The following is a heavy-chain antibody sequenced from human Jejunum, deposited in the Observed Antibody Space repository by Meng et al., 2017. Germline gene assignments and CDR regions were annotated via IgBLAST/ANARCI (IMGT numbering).Heavy chain of an antibody. CDR2: TYYTGST. CDR3: VRDAATGNWFDP. Sequence: SDILSSTCTVPGGPISGYYWSWIRQLPGKGLEWIGYTYYTGSTTYNPSLKSRVTISVDTSNNQFSLRLTSVTAADTAVYYFVRDAATGNWFDPWGQGTLVTVSS. J-gene: IGHJ5*02. CDR1: GGPISGYY. V-gene: IGHV4-59*01. D-gene: IGHD6-13*01.